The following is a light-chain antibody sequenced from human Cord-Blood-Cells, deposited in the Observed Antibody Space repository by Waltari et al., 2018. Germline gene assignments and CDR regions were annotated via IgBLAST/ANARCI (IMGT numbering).Light chain of an antibody. V-gene: IGKV4-1*01. CDR1: QSVLYSSNNKNY. CDR3: QQYYSTPFT. Sequence: DIVMTQSPDSLAVSAGERATINRKPSQSVLYSSNNKNYVAWYQQKPGQPPKLLIYWASTRESGVPDRFSGSGSGTDFTLTISSLQAEDVAVYYCQQYYSTPFTFGPGTKVDIK. CDR2: WAS. J-gene: IGKJ3*01.